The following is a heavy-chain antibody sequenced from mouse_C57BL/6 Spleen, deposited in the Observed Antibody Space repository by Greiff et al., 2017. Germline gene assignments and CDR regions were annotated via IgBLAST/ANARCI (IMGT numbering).Heavy chain of an antibody. Sequence: VQLQQPGAELVRPGSSVKLSCKASGYTFTSYWMDWVKQRPGQGLEWIGNIYPSDSETHYNQKFKDKATLTVDKSSSTAYMQLSSLTSEDSAVYYCARPYYGGSYDWYFDVWGTGTTVTVSS. J-gene: IGHJ1*03. D-gene: IGHD1-1*01. CDR3: ARPYYGGSYDWYFDV. CDR1: GYTFTSYW. V-gene: IGHV1-61*01. CDR2: IYPSDSET.